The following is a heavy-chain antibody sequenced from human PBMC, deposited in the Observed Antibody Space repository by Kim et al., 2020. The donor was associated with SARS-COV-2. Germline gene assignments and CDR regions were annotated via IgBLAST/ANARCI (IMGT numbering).Heavy chain of an antibody. CDR1: GYTFTSYA. Sequence: ASVKVSCKASGYTFTSYAMHWVRQAPGQRLEWMGWINAGNGNTKYSQKFQGRVTITRDTSASTAYMELSSLRSDDTAVYYCARALYSWNDGTFDYWGQGTLVTVSS. J-gene: IGHJ4*02. D-gene: IGHD1-1*01. V-gene: IGHV1-3*01. CDR2: INAGNGNT. CDR3: ARALYSWNDGTFDY.